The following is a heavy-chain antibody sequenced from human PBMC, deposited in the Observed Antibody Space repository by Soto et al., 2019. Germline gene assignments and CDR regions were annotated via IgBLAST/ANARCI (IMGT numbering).Heavy chain of an antibody. V-gene: IGHV1-69*13. CDR2: IIPISGTP. D-gene: IGHD2-15*01. J-gene: IGHJ4*02. CDR3: ALGPLGYCSGGSCYYAAH. Sequence: SVKVSCKASGGPFRSSAISWVRQAPGQGLELMGGIIPISGTPNYAQKFQGRVTITADESTSTVYMELSSLRSEDTAVYYCALGPLGYCSGGSCYYAAHWGQGTQVTVYS. CDR1: GGPFRSSA.